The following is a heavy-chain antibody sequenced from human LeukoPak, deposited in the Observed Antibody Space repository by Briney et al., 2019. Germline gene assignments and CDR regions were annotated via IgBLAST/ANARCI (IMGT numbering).Heavy chain of an antibody. CDR3: ARSPRGYSFYFDY. V-gene: IGHV3-7*01. D-gene: IGHD3-22*01. Sequence: AGGSLRLSCAASRFSFSSYWMSWVRQAPGKGLEWVANINQDGSEKFYADSVKGRFTISRDNAKNSLYLQMNSLRAEDTAVYYCARSPRGYSFYFDYWGQGTLVTVSS. CDR1: RFSFSSYW. CDR2: INQDGSEK. J-gene: IGHJ4*02.